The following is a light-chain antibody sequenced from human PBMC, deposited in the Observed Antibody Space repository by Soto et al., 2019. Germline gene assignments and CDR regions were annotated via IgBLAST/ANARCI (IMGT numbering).Light chain of an antibody. CDR1: QSFRGL. Sequence: EVVFTQSPVTLSLFPGERATLSCRASQSFRGLLAWYQQKPGQAPRLLIYDAYNRATGIPPRFSGSGSGTDFTLTISSLEPEDSAVYYCQQRHMWPITFGQGTRLEIK. J-gene: IGKJ5*01. CDR2: DAY. CDR3: QQRHMWPIT. V-gene: IGKV3-11*01.